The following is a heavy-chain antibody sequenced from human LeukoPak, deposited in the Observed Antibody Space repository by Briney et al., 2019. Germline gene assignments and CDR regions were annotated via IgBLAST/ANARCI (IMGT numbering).Heavy chain of an antibody. J-gene: IGHJ5*02. CDR1: GFTFDDYA. CDR3: AKDVSSSWYADGVNWFDP. Sequence: GRSLRLSCAASGFTFDDYAMHWVRQAPGKGLEWVSGISWNSGSIGYADSVKGRFTISRDNAKSSLYLQMNSLRAEDSALYYCAKDVSSSWYADGVNWFDPWGQGTLVTVSS. D-gene: IGHD6-13*01. CDR2: ISWNSGSI. V-gene: IGHV3-9*01.